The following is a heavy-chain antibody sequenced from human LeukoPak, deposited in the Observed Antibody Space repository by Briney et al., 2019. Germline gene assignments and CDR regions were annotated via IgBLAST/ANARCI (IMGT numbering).Heavy chain of an antibody. J-gene: IGHJ4*02. CDR1: GFSDSSSG. D-gene: IGHD4-17*01. V-gene: IGHV3-30*02. CDR2: IQYDGRNK. Sequence: PGGSLRVSCAASGFSDSSSGIHWVRQAPGKGLDWLAFIQYDGRNKYYADSVKGRFTMSRDNSKNTPSMFLQMNSLRVEDTAVYYCAKGGDYALDYWGQGTLVTVSS. CDR3: AKGGDYALDY.